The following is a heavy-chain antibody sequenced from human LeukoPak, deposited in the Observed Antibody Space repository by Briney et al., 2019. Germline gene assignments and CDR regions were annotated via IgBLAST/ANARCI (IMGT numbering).Heavy chain of an antibody. CDR1: GGAFNSYA. J-gene: IGHJ4*02. Sequence: ASVKVSCKASGGAFNSYAISWVRQAPGQGLEWMGGIIPIFGTANYAQKFQGRVTITTDESTSTAYMELSSLRSEDTAVYYCAGLEAGILFKDWGQGTLVTVSS. CDR3: AGLEAGILFKD. V-gene: IGHV1-69*05. D-gene: IGHD3-10*01. CDR2: IIPIFGTA.